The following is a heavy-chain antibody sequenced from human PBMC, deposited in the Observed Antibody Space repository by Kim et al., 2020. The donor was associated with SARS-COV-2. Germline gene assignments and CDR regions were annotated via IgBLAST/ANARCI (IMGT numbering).Heavy chain of an antibody. Sequence: ADSVTGRVTISRANAENSLYLQRNSLRAEDTAVYYCSKGMVASVAGTFDYWGQGTLVTVSS. D-gene: IGHD6-19*01. CDR3: SKGMVASVAGTFDY. J-gene: IGHJ4*02. V-gene: IGHV3-21*01.